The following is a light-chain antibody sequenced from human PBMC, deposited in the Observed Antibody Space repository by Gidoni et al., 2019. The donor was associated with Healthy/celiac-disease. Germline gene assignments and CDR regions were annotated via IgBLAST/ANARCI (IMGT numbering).Light chain of an antibody. Sequence: DIQMTQSPSSLSASVGDRVTITSQASQDSSNYLNWYQQKPGNAPKLLIYDASNLGTGVPSRFSGSGSGTDFTFTISSLQPEDIATYSCQQYDNLPLTFGGGTKVEIK. CDR2: DAS. J-gene: IGKJ4*01. CDR3: QQYDNLPLT. CDR1: QDSSNY. V-gene: IGKV1-33*01.